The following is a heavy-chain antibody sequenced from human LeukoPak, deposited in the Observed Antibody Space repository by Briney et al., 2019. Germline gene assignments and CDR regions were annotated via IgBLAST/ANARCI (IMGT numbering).Heavy chain of an antibody. CDR2: ISSSSSFI. D-gene: IGHD2-2*01. V-gene: IGHV3-21*01. J-gene: IGHJ4*02. Sequence: GGSLRLSCAASGFTFSRYSMNWVRQAPGKGLEWVSSISSSSSFIYYADSVKGRFTISRDNAKNSLYLQMNSLRAEDTAVYYCARDPPLGSCSTVSCPHLDYWGQGTLVTVSS. CDR3: ARDPPLGSCSTVSCPHLDY. CDR1: GFTFSRYS.